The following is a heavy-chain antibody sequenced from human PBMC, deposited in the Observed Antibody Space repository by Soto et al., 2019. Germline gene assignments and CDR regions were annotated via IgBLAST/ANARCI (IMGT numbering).Heavy chain of an antibody. CDR3: ARGSYYDFWSGYWDEAFDI. J-gene: IGHJ3*02. D-gene: IGHD3-3*01. CDR2: ISSSSSTI. V-gene: IGHV3-48*02. Sequence: PGGSLRLSCAASGFTFSSYSMNWVRQAPGKGLEWVSYISSSSSTIYYADSVKGRFTISRDNAKNSLYLQMNSLRDEDTAVYYCARGSYYDFWSGYWDEAFDIWGQGTMVTVSS. CDR1: GFTFSSYS.